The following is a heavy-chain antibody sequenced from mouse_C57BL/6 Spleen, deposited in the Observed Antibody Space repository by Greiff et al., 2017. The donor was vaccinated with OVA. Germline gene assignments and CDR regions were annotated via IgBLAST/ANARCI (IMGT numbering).Heavy chain of an antibody. CDR2: ISGGGGNT. J-gene: IGHJ3*01. Sequence: EVKLVESGGGLVKPGGSLKLSCAASGFTFGSYTMTWVRQTPEKRLEWVATISGGGGNTYYPDSVKGRFTISRDNAKNTLYLQMSSLRSEDTALYYCARHYYDYAWFAYWGQVTLVTVSA. CDR3: ARHYYDYAWFAY. V-gene: IGHV5-9*01. CDR1: GFTFGSYT. D-gene: IGHD2-4*01.